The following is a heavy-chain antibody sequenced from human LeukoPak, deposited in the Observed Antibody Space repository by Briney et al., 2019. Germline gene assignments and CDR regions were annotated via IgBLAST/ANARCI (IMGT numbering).Heavy chain of an antibody. CDR3: ARYSGSYSD. CDR2: IYISGST. J-gene: IGHJ4*01. V-gene: IGHV4-4*07. CDR1: VGSISTYY. D-gene: IGHD1-26*01. Sequence: FETLCLTRTVSVGSISTYYWTWIRQPAGKGLEWIGRIYISGSTNNNPSLKSRVTMSADTSKNQFSLKLSSVTAADTAVYYCARYSGSYSDWGQGNLVPVSS.